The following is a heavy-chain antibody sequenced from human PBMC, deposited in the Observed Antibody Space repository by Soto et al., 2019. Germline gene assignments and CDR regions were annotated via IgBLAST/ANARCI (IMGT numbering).Heavy chain of an antibody. CDR1: GYSFTSYW. J-gene: IGHJ5*02. D-gene: IGHD2-2*01. CDR3: ARLGSTSCKWCAP. V-gene: IGHV5-51*01. CDR2: IYPGDSNT. Sequence: GESLKISCKASGYSFTSYWIGWVRQMPGKGLEWMGIIYPGDSNTIYGPSFQGQVTISADKSTTTAYPQWSSLKASDTAMYYCARLGSTSCKWCAPWGQGTLVSVSS.